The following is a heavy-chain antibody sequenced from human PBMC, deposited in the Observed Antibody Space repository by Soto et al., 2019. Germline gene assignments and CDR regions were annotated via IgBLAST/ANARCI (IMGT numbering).Heavy chain of an antibody. CDR1: GDSVSSNSAA. CDR2: TYYRSKWYN. CDR3: ARWIQGSHAFEI. J-gene: IGHJ3*02. Sequence: PSQTLSLTCVISGDSVSSNSAAWDWIRQSPSRGLEWLGRTYYRSKWYNDYAVSVKSRITINPGTSKNQFSLQLNSVTPEDTAVYYCARWIQGSHAFEIWGQGTMVTVSS. D-gene: IGHD5-18*01. V-gene: IGHV6-1*01.